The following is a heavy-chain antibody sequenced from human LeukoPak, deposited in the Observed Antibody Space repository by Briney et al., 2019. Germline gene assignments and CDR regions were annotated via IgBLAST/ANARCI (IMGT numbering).Heavy chain of an antibody. D-gene: IGHD3-22*01. J-gene: IGHJ6*02. CDR3: ARVRLFGYASAVYMDV. V-gene: IGHV4-30-4*01. CDR2: IYYSGST. CDR1: VGSISSGDYY. Sequence: PSQTLSLTCTVSVGSISSGDYYWSWIRQPPGKGLEWLGYIYYSGSTYYNPSLKSRVTISVDTSKNQSSLKLSSVTAADTAVYYCARVRLFGYASAVYMDVWGQGNTVTVSS.